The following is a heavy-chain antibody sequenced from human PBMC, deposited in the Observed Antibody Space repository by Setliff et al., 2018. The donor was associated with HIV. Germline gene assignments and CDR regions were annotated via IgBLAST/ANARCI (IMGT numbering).Heavy chain of an antibody. V-gene: IGHV3-15*07. CDR2: GYTKTDGATT. CDR1: GFSFSNAW. CDR3: ITDRLPGGGTYYTGFLGY. Sequence: GGSLRLSCAASGFSFSNAWMDWVRQAPGKGLEWVGRGYTKTDGATTDYAAPVKGRFTISRDDLKNMLYLQLNSLKTEDTAVYYCITDRLPGGGTYYTGFLGYWGLGTLVTVSS. J-gene: IGHJ4*02. D-gene: IGHD1-26*01.